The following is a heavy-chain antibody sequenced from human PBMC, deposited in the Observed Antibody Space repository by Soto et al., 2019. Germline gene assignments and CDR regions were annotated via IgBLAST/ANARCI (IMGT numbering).Heavy chain of an antibody. V-gene: IGHV3-23*01. CDR2: ISGSGGST. D-gene: IGHD1-1*01. J-gene: IGHJ3*02. Sequence: GGSLRLSCAASGFTFSSYAMSWVRQAPGKGLEWVSAISGSGGSTYYADSVKGRFTISRDNSKNTLYLQMNSLRAEDTAVYYCAKPRMYNWNVMADAFDIWGQGTMVTVSS. CDR3: AKPRMYNWNVMADAFDI. CDR1: GFTFSSYA.